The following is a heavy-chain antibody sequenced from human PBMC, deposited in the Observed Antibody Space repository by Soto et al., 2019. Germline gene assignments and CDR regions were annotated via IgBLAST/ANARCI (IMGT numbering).Heavy chain of an antibody. CDR1: WYSVSSDIAS. Sequence: SQTLXLTCAISWYSVSSDIASCNCIMQSPSRGLEWLGRTYYRSKWYNDYAVSVKSRITIKPDTSKTQFSLKMNSVTPEDTDVYYCERGRIVGAPHDFDLWGQGTMVTVSS. CDR2: TYYRSKWYN. J-gene: IGHJ3*01. V-gene: IGHV6-1*01. CDR3: ERGRIVGAPHDFDL. D-gene: IGHD1-26*01.